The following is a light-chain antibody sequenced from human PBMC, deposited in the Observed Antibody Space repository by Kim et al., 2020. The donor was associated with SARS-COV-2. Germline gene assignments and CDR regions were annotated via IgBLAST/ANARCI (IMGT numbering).Light chain of an antibody. CDR1: QSISVW. J-gene: IGKJ2*03. CDR2: DAS. CDR3: QQYNTYSYS. V-gene: IGKV1-5*01. Sequence: ASVGDRVTITCRASQSISVWLAWYQQKPGKAPKLLIHDASSLESGVPSRFSGSGSGTEFTLTINSLQPDDFATYYCQQYNTYSYSFGQGTKLEIK.